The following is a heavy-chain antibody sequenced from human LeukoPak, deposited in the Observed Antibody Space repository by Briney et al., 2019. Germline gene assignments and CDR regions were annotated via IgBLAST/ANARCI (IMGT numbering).Heavy chain of an antibody. V-gene: IGHV3-21*01. CDR1: GFTFSSYS. CDR3: ARDGVGAPPFDY. D-gene: IGHD1-26*01. CDR2: ISSSSSYI. Sequence: GGSLRLSCAASGFTFSSYSMNWVRQAPGKGLEWVSSISSSSSYIYYADSVKGRFTISRDNAKNSLYLQMNSLRAEDTAVYYCARDGVGAPPFDYWGQGVLVTVSS. J-gene: IGHJ4*02.